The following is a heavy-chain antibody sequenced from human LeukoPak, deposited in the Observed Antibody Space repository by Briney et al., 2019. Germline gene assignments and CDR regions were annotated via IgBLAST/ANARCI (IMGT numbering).Heavy chain of an antibody. D-gene: IGHD6-13*01. J-gene: IGHJ4*02. V-gene: IGHV1-24*01. CDR3: ATDSYSSSWYPLDY. CDR1: GYTLTELS. Sequence: ASVKVSCKVSGYTLTELSMHWVRQAPGKGLEWMGGFDPEDGETIYAQKFQGRVTMTEDTSTDTAYMELSSLRPEDTAVYYCATDSYSSSWYPLDYGGQGTLVTVSS. CDR2: FDPEDGET.